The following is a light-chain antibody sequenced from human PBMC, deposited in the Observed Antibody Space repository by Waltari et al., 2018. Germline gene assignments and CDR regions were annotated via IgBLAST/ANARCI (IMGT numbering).Light chain of an antibody. J-gene: IGKJ1*01. Sequence: DIVMTQSPLSLPVTPGEPASISCRSSQNLLHSNGYNYLDWYLQKPGQSPQLVFYMGSNRVSGVPDRCSGSGSGTDFTLKISRVEAEDVGMYYCMQPLQTPWTFGQGTKVEIK. CDR2: MGS. V-gene: IGKV2-28*01. CDR3: MQPLQTPWT. CDR1: QNLLHSNGYNY.